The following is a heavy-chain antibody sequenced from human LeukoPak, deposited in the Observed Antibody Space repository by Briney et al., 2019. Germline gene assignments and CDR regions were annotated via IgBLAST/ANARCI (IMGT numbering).Heavy chain of an antibody. CDR1: GGTFSSYA. CDR3: AKALDAGDFDY. J-gene: IGHJ4*02. D-gene: IGHD1-1*01. Sequence: SVKVSCTASGGTFSSYAISWVRQAPGQGLEWMGGIIPIFGTANYAQKFQGRVTITADKSTSTAYMELSSLRSEDTAVYYCAKALDAGDFDYWGQGTLVTVSS. V-gene: IGHV1-69*06. CDR2: IIPIFGTA.